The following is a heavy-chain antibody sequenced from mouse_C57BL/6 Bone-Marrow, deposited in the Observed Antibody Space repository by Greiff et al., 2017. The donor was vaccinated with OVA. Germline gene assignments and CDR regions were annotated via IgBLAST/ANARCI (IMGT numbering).Heavy chain of an antibody. Sequence: VQLQQSGPELVKPGASVKIPCKASGYTFTDYNMDWVKQSHGKSLEWIGDINPNNGGTIYNQKFKGKATLTVDNSFSTAYMELRSLTSEDTAVYYCARDDGYYLTWFAYWGQGTLVTVSA. D-gene: IGHD2-3*01. CDR2: INPNNGGT. CDR3: ARDDGYYLTWFAY. V-gene: IGHV1-18*01. CDR1: GYTFTDYN. J-gene: IGHJ3*01.